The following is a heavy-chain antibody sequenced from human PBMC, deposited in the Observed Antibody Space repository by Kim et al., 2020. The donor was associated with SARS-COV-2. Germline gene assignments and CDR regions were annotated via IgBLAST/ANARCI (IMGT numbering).Heavy chain of an antibody. D-gene: IGHD6-19*01. J-gene: IGHJ4*02. CDR1: GFTFSNYA. V-gene: IGHV3-23*01. Sequence: GGSLRLSCAASGFTFSNYAISWVRQAPGKGLEWVSGISGSGGTTYYADSVKGRFTISRDNSKNTLYLQMNSLRAEDTAVYYCAKGLTSAWYGGDLDYWGQGTLVTVSS. CDR3: AKGLTSAWYGGDLDY. CDR2: ISGSGGTT.